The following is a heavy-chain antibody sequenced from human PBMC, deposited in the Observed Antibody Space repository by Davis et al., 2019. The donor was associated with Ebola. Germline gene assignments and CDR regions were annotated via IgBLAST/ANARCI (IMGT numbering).Heavy chain of an antibody. V-gene: IGHV3-23*01. Sequence: GESLKISCAVSGFTFSHNAMTWVRQAPGKGLEWVSTISGGGTYTYYADSVKGRFTISRDNSKNTLSLQMNSVRGEDTAVYYCAKDKGFWVPPDWFGPWGQGVQVTVSS. CDR3: AKDKGFWVPPDWFGP. CDR2: ISGGGTYT. D-gene: IGHD3-16*01. J-gene: IGHJ5*02. CDR1: GFTFSHNA.